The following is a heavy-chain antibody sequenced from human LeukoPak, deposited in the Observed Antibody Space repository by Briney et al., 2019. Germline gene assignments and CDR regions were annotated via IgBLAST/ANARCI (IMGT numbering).Heavy chain of an antibody. J-gene: IGHJ6*02. D-gene: IGHD6-19*01. CDR1: GFTFSSYS. CDR2: ISSSSSYI. Sequence: GGSLRLSCAASGFTFSSYSMNWVRQAPGKGLEWVSSISSSSSYIYYADSVKGRFTISRDNAKNSLYLQMNSLRAEDTAVYYCAREQQWLYYYYGTDVWGQGTTVTVSS. V-gene: IGHV3-21*01. CDR3: AREQQWLYYYYGTDV.